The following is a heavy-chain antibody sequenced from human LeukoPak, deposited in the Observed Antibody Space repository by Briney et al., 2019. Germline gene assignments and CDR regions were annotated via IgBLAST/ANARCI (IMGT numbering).Heavy chain of an antibody. J-gene: IGHJ4*02. V-gene: IGHV3-23*01. Sequence: RGSLRLSCAASGFTFCSHAMSWGRPAPGEGLWWGSIISGSGDSTHYVDAVKGPFTISRDNSQNTLYLQMKSLRAEDTAIYYCAKDLGRGTSSGLSVSFDYWGQGTLVTVSS. D-gene: IGHD3-10*01. CDR1: GFTFCSHA. CDR3: AKDLGRGTSSGLSVSFDY. CDR2: ISGSGDST.